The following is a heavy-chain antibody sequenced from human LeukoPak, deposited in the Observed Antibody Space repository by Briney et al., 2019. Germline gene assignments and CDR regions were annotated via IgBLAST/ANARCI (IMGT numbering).Heavy chain of an antibody. Sequence: GSLRLSCAASGFTFSSYAMHWVRQAPGKRLEWLAVISYDGSNKYYADSVNGRFTISRDNSKNTLYLQMNSLRAEDTAVYYCARGIAVAGPPFDYWGQGTLVTVSS. J-gene: IGHJ4*02. CDR3: ARGIAVAGPPFDY. CDR2: ISYDGSNK. V-gene: IGHV3-30-3*01. CDR1: GFTFSSYA. D-gene: IGHD6-19*01.